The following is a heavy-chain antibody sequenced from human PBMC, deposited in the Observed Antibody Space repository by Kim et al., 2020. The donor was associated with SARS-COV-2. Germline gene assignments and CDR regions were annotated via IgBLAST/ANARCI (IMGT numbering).Heavy chain of an antibody. J-gene: IGHJ4*02. V-gene: IGHV1-3*01. CDR3: SRDVWGGGFDS. Sequence: ASVKVSCKASGYIFPNYGINWVRQAPGQRLEWMGWLNPDNGNREYSQKFRGRVTFTSDTSASIAYMELSSLGSEDTALYYCSRDVWGGGFDSWGQGTLVT. CDR2: LNPDNGNR. D-gene: IGHD3-16*01. CDR1: GYIFPNYG.